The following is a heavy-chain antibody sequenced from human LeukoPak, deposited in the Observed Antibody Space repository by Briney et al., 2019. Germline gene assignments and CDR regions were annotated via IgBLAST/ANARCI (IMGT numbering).Heavy chain of an antibody. J-gene: IGHJ6*02. CDR1: GFTFSRYW. V-gene: IGHV3-74*01. D-gene: IGHD2/OR15-2a*01. Sequence: GGSLRLSCAASGFTFSRYWMHWLRQAPGKGLVWVSRISTDGSSTSYADSVKGRFTIPRDNGKHTLYLQFKCLRAEDTAVYYCASYLAAFPSGMYVWGQGTTVTVSS. CDR2: ISTDGSST. CDR3: ASYLAAFPSGMYV.